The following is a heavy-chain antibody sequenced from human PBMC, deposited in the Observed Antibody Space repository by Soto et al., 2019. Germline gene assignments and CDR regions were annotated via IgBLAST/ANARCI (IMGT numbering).Heavy chain of an antibody. D-gene: IGHD1-26*01. CDR3: ARGGFGLSGSYPYYWFDP. J-gene: IGHJ5*02. CDR2: INAGNGNT. Sequence: QVQLVQSGAEVKKPGASVKVSCKASGYTFTNYAIHWVRQAPGQRPEWMGWINAGNGNTKYSEKFQGRVSITRDTSASTAYMELSSLRSEDTAVYCCARGGFGLSGSYPYYWFDPWGQGTLVTVSS. CDR1: GYTFTNYA. V-gene: IGHV1-3*01.